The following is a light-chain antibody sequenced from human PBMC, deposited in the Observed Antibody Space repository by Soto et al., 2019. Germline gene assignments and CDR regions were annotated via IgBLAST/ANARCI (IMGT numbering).Light chain of an antibody. CDR1: QSFRGL. J-gene: IGKJ1*01. CDR3: PQYDSSPRT. CDR2: GAS. Sequence: EVVLTQPPVTLSLSPGERATLSCRASQSFRGLLAWYQQKPGQAPRLLISGASSRAADIPDRFSGSGSGTDFTLTINRLEPEDFAVYYCPQYDSSPRTFGQGTKV. V-gene: IGKV3-20*01.